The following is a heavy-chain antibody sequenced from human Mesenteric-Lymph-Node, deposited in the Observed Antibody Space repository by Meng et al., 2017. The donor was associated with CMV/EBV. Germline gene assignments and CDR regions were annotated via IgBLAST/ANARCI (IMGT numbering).Heavy chain of an antibody. CDR3: ARDEPPYY. CDR1: GGSFSGYY. J-gene: IGHJ4*02. D-gene: IGHD1-14*01. V-gene: IGHV4-34*01. Sequence: SETLSLTCAVYGGSFSGYYWSWIRQPPGKGLEWIGEINHSGSTNYNPSLKSRVTISVDTSKNQFSLKVTSITAADTAIYYCARDEPPYYWGQGALVTVSS. CDR2: INHSGST.